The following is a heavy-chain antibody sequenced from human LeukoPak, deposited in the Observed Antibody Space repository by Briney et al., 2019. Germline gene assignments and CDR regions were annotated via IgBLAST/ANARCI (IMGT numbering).Heavy chain of an antibody. CDR1: GGSFSTYY. D-gene: IGHD6-19*01. V-gene: IGHV4-59*01. J-gene: IGHJ3*02. CDR2: IFYSGNT. Sequence: PSETLSLTCTVSGGSFSTYYWSWIRQSPGKGLEWIGYIFYSGNTDYSPSLKSRVTISIDTSKNQLSLKVTSVTAADTAVYYCARSGSGWFGAAFDIWGQGTTVTVS. CDR3: ARSGSGWFGAAFDI.